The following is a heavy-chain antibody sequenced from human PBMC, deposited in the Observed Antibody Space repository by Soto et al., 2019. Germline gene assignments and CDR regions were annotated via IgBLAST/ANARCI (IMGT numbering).Heavy chain of an antibody. D-gene: IGHD6-13*01. CDR3: AREPEGIAAALDY. Sequence: GGSLRLSCAASGFTFSSSAMTWVRQAPGKGLEWVSAITGSGGGTYYADSVKGRFTISRDDAEKSLYLQMNSLRAEDTALYYCAREPEGIAAALDYWGRGTLVTVSS. CDR2: ITGSGGGT. J-gene: IGHJ4*02. V-gene: IGHV3-23*01. CDR1: GFTFSSSA.